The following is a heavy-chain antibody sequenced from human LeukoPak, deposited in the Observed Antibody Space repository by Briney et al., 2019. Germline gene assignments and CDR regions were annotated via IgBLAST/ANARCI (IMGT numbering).Heavy chain of an antibody. CDR1: GFTFSNYW. D-gene: IGHD2/OR15-2a*01. CDR2: IKEDGNAK. Sequence: PGGSLRLSCAASGFTFSNYWMSWVRQAPGKGLEWVANIKEDGNAKYYVDSVKGRFTISRDNAKNSLYLQMNSLRAEDTAVYYCARLRIDHYYFDYWGQGTLVTVSS. CDR3: ARLRIDHYYFDY. V-gene: IGHV3-7*01. J-gene: IGHJ4*02.